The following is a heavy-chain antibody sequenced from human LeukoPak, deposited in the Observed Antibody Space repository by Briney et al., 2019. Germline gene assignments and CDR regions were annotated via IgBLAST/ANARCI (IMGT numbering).Heavy chain of an antibody. V-gene: IGHV3-23*01. CDR1: GFTFSRHA. CDR3: AKDRSCTNDICHGDFDY. D-gene: IGHD2-8*01. CDR2: ISGSGGST. J-gene: IGHJ4*02. Sequence: GGSLRLSCAASGFTFSRHAMGWVRQAPGKGLEWVPSISGSGGSTYSADSVKGRFTISRDNSKNTLYLQMNSLRAEDTALYYCAKDRSCTNDICHGDFDYWGQGTLVTVSS.